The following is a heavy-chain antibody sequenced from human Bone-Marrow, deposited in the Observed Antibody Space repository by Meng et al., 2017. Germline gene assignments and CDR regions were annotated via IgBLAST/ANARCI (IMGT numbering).Heavy chain of an antibody. Sequence: QGNVQQWGAGLLKPSETLSLPCAVYGGSFSGYYWSWIRQPPGKGLEWIGEINHSGSTNYNPSLKSRVTISVDTSKNQFSLKLSSVTAADTAVYYCARGVASPIFSTVVTPAFDYWGQGTLVTVS. CDR3: ARGVASPIFSTVVTPAFDY. D-gene: IGHD4-23*01. V-gene: IGHV4-34*01. CDR1: GGSFSGYY. J-gene: IGHJ4*02. CDR2: INHSGST.